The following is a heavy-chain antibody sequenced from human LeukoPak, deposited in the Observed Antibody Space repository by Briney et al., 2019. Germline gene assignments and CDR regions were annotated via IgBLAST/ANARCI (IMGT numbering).Heavy chain of an antibody. V-gene: IGHV4-38-2*01. CDR3: ARGPSSSSCL. CDR1: GYSISSGYY. J-gene: IGHJ4*02. D-gene: IGHD6-13*01. Sequence: PSETLSLTCAVSGYSISSGYYWGWIPQPPGKGLEWIGSIYHSGNIYYNPSLKSRVTMSVDTSRNELSLKLTSVTAADAAVYYCARGPSSSSCLWGQGTLVTVSS. CDR2: IYHSGNI.